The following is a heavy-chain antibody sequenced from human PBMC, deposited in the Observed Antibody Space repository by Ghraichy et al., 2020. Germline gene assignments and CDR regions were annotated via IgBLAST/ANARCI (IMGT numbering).Heavy chain of an antibody. CDR3: AREGSGSHDAFDI. V-gene: IGHV1-2*04. CDR1: GYTFTGYF. CDR2: INPNSGGT. J-gene: IGHJ3*02. Sequence: ASVKVSCKSSGYTFTGYFMHWVRQAPGHGLEWMGWINPNSGGTNYAQKFQGWVTMTRDTSINTVYMEVTRLKSDDTAVYYCAREGSGSHDAFDIWGQGTMVTVSS. D-gene: IGHD1-26*01.